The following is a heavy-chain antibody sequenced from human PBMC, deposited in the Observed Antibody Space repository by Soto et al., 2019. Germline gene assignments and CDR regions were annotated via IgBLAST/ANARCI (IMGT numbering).Heavy chain of an antibody. V-gene: IGHV4-38-2*02. Sequence: SETLSLTCTVAGYSIRVPYYWAWIRQPPGKGLEWIGSIYYTGSTYYNPSLKSRLTISVDTSKNQFSLKLSSVTAADTAVYYCACSTGYYNFDYWGQGTLVTVSS. CDR2: IYYTGST. CDR1: GYSIRVPYY. CDR3: ACSTGYYNFDY. J-gene: IGHJ4*02. D-gene: IGHD3-22*01.